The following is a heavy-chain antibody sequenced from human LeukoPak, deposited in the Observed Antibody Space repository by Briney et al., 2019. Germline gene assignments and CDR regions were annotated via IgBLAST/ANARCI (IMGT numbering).Heavy chain of an antibody. D-gene: IGHD3-10*01. V-gene: IGHV1-2*02. CDR1: GYTVTGYH. CDR2: INPNSGGT. J-gene: IGHJ4*02. Sequence: GASVKVSCKASGYTVTGYHMHWVRQAPGQGLEWMGWINPNSGGTNYAQKFQGRVTMTRDTSINTAYMELSRLRYDDTAVYYCAGDMVRGVILRRVLEYWGQGTLVTVSS. CDR3: AGDMVRGVILRRVLEY.